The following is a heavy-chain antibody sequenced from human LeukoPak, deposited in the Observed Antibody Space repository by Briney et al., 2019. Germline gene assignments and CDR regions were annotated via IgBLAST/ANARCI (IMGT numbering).Heavy chain of an antibody. CDR2: IYYSGST. J-gene: IGHJ3*02. V-gene: IGHV4-59*01. CDR3: ARAYPHYDFWSGYSHDAFDI. D-gene: IGHD3-3*01. CDR1: GGSISSYY. Sequence: SETLSLTCTVSGGSISSYYWSWIRQPPGKGLEWIGYIYYSGSTNYNPSLKSRVTISVDTSKNQFSLKLSSVTAADTAVYYCARAYPHYDFWSGYSHDAFDIWGQGTMVTVSS.